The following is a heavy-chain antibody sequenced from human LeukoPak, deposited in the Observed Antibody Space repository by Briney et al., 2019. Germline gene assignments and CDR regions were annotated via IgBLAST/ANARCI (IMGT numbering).Heavy chain of an antibody. CDR2: ISYDGTNQ. CDR1: GFTFSSYA. J-gene: IGHJ4*02. CDR3: ARVGGYSFGLGGGLDS. V-gene: IGHV3-30-3*01. Sequence: PGGSLRLSCAAPGFTFSSYAMYWVRQAPGKGLEWVAVISYDGTNQYYADSVKGRFTVSRDNSKNTLYLQMNSLRAEDTAVFYCARVGGYSFGLGGGLDSWGQGTLVTVSS. D-gene: IGHD5-18*01.